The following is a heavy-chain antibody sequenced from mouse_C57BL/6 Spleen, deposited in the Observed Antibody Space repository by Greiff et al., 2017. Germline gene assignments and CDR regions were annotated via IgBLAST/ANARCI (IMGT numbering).Heavy chain of an antibody. J-gene: IGHJ2*01. D-gene: IGHD1-1*01. V-gene: IGHV14-4*01. CDR2: IDPENGDT. CDR1: GFNIKDDY. Sequence: EVQGVESGAELVRPGASVKLSCTASGFNIKDDYMHWVKQRPEQGLEWIGWIDPENGDTEYASKFQGKATITADTSSNTAYLQLSSLTSEDTAVYYCTYYYYGSSFFDYWGQGTTLTVSS. CDR3: TYYYYGSSFFDY.